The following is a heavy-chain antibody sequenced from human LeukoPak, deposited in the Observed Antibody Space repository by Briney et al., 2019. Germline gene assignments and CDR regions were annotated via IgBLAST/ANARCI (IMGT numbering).Heavy chain of an antibody. D-gene: IGHD3-22*01. V-gene: IGHV1-69*13. CDR3: ARDYGGYYYDSSGNCLGY. CDR1: GYSFTSYG. J-gene: IGHJ4*02. Sequence: SVKVSCKASGYSFTSYGIIWVRQAPGQGLEWMGGIIPIFGTANYAQKFQGRVTITADESTSTAYMGLSSLRSEDTAVYYCARDYGGYYYDSSGNCLGYWGQGTLVTVSS. CDR2: IIPIFGTA.